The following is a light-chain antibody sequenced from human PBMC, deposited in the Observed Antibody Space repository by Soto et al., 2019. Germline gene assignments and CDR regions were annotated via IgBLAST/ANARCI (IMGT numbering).Light chain of an antibody. CDR2: DAS. J-gene: IGKJ4*01. V-gene: IGKV3-11*01. CDR3: QHRSSWPIT. Sequence: EIVLTQSPATLSLSPGERATLSCWASQSVRSYLVWYQQKPGQAPRLLIYDASTRATGIPARFSGSGSGTDFTLTISSLEPEDFAVYYCQHRSSWPITFGGGTKVELK. CDR1: QSVRSY.